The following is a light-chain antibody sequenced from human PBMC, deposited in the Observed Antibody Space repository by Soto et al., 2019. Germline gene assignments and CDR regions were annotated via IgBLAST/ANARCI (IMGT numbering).Light chain of an antibody. Sequence: QSVLTQPPSASGTPGQRVTISCSGSSSNIGDNSVNWYQQLPGTAPKLLIYTNDQRPSGVPDRFSGSKSGTSASLAISGLQSEDEADFYCAAWDDSLNGYVFGTGTQLTVL. CDR1: SSNIGDNS. CDR2: TND. CDR3: AAWDDSLNGYV. J-gene: IGLJ1*01. V-gene: IGLV1-44*01.